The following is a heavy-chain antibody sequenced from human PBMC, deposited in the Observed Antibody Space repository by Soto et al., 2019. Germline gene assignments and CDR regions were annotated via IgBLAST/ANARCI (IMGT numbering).Heavy chain of an antibody. V-gene: IGHV3-11*06. D-gene: IGHD1-26*01. CDR1: GFTFSDYY. CDR2: ISSSSSYT. Sequence: GGSLRLSCAASGFTFSDYYMSWIRQAPGKGLEWVSDISSSSSYTKYADSVKGRFTISRDNAHNSLYLEMNGLRVEDTGVYYCARGGGNYYASDFWGQGTLVTVSS. J-gene: IGHJ4*02. CDR3: ARGGGNYYASDF.